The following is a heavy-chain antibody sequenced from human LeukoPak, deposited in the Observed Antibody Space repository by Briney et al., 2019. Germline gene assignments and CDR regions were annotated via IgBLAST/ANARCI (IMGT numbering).Heavy chain of an antibody. CDR2: IYSGGST. V-gene: IGHV3-53*01. J-gene: IGHJ6*02. CDR1: GFTVSSNY. Sequence: GGSLRLSCAASGFTVSSNYMSCGPQAPGEGLGWGSVIYSGGSTYYAESVKCRFTISRDNSKNTLYLLMNRLSAEDTAVYYCASPKTPRDYDILTGYTYYYGMDVWGQGTTVTVSS. CDR3: ASPKTPRDYDILTGYTYYYGMDV. D-gene: IGHD3-9*01.